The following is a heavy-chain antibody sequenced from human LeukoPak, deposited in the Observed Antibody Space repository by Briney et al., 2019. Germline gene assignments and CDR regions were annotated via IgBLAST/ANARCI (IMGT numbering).Heavy chain of an antibody. V-gene: IGHV5-51*01. J-gene: IGHJ4*02. CDR1: GYPSTTTC. D-gene: IGHD5-24*01. Sequence: GASLKTSWKRFGYPSTTTCIGWGRKLPGKGLDWTAIFSPGNSDATYTPSFQGQVSSSPERSISTAYLHWSSLKASDTAIYYCGISNHPDGRVYWGEGTLVSVSS. CDR3: GISNHPDGRVY. CDR2: FSPGNSDA.